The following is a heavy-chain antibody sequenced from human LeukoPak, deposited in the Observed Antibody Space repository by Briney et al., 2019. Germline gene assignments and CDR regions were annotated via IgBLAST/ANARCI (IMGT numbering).Heavy chain of an antibody. J-gene: IGHJ4*02. CDR1: GYSFTNYA. CDR3: ARENRAERELLFDY. CDR2: ISAYNGYT. D-gene: IGHD1-26*01. Sequence: ASVKVSCKASGYSFTNYAMNWVRQAPGQGLEWMGWISAYNGYTNYAQKFQGRVTMTTDTSTSTAYMELRSLRSDDTAVYYCARENRAERELLFDYWGQGTLVTVSS. V-gene: IGHV1-18*01.